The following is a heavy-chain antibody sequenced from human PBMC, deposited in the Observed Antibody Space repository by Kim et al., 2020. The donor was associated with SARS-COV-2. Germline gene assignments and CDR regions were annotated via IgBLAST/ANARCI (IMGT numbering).Heavy chain of an antibody. CDR1: GGSFSGYY. Sequence: SETLSLTCAVYGGSFSGYYWSWIRQPPGKGLEWIGEINHSGSTNYNPSLKSRVTISVDTSKNQFSLKLSSVTAADTAVYYCSRGTRQWLVRGPSFSYMD. V-gene: IGHV4-34*01. CDR3: SRGTRQWLVRGPSFSYMD. J-gene: IGHJ6*03. CDR2: INHSGST. D-gene: IGHD6-19*01.